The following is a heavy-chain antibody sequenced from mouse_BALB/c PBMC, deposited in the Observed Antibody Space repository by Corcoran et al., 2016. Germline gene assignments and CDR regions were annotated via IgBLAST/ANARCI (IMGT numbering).Heavy chain of an antibody. D-gene: IGHD2-1*01. CDR3: APYGNLFAY. CDR1: GFNIKDYY. CDR2: IDPENGNT. V-gene: IGHV14-1*02. Sequence: EVQLQQSGAELVRQGALVTLSCKASGFNIKDYYMQWVKQRPEQGLEWIGWIDPENGNTIYDPKFQGKASITADTSSNTAYLQLSSLTSEDTAVYYCAPYGNLFAYWGQGTLVTVSA. J-gene: IGHJ3*01.